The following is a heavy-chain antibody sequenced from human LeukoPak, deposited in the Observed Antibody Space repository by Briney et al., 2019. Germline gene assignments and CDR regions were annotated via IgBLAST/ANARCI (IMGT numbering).Heavy chain of an antibody. CDR1: GDSVSSNSAA. J-gene: IGHJ6*03. CDR3: ARTYSGSYYFYYYCYMDV. Sequence: SQTLSLTCAISGDSVSSNSAAWNWIRQSPSRGLEWLGRTYYRSKLYNDYAVSVKSRITINPDTSKNQFSLQLNSVTPEDTAVYYCARTYSGSYYFYYYCYMDVWGKGTTVTVSS. V-gene: IGHV6-1*01. CDR2: TYYRSKLYN. D-gene: IGHD1-26*01.